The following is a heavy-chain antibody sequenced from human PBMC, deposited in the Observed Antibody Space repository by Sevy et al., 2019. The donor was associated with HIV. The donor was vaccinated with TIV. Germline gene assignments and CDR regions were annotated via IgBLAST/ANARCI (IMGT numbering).Heavy chain of an antibody. V-gene: IGHV3-23*01. Sequence: GGSLRLSCAVSGFIFNSYVISWVRQAPGKGLEWVSTISASGGSTYYTDSVKGRFTISRDNSKNTVYLQMDSLRAEDTALYYCAKEGIGYDSWGQGTLVTVSS. CDR3: AKEGIGYDS. CDR2: ISASGGST. D-gene: IGHD6-13*01. J-gene: IGHJ5*01. CDR1: GFIFNSYV.